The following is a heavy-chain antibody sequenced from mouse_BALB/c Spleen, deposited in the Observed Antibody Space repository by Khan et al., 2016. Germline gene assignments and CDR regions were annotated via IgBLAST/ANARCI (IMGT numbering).Heavy chain of an antibody. J-gene: IGHJ4*01. D-gene: IGHD3-1*01. V-gene: IGHV9-1*02. Sequence: QIQLVQSGPELKKPGETVKISCKASGYNFKNYGMNWVKQAPGKGLKWMGWIKTYTGESTYADDFKGRFAFSLEASASTAYLQINNLKNEDMTTYFCASRGLLDLYYAMDYWGQGTSVTVSA. CDR3: ASRGLLDLYYAMDY. CDR2: IKTYTGES. CDR1: GYNFKNYG.